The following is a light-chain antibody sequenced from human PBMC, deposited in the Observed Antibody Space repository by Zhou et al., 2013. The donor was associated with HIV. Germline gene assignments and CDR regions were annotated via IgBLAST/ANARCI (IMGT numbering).Light chain of an antibody. J-gene: IGKJ4*01. CDR1: QSVSNN. CDR3: QQRSSWPPS. CDR2: GAS. Sequence: EIVMTQSPATLSVSPGERATLACRASQSVSNNLAWYQQKPGQAPRLLIYGASTRATGVPARFSGSGSGTEFTLTISSLQPEDFAVYYCQQRSSWPPSFGGGSTLEIK. V-gene: IGKV3-15*01.